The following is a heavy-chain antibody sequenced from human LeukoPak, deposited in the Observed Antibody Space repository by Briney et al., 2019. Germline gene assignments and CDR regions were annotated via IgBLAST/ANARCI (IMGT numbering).Heavy chain of an antibody. Sequence: GGSLRLSCVASGFPFSETAMTWVRQAPGKGLEWLSVITRGGSPYYADSVKGRFTISIDNARNTVYLQLNSLRNEDTALHYCAKEHLKYANDNRGSFDYWGQGTLVTVSS. CDR2: ITRGGSP. CDR1: GFPFSETA. V-gene: IGHV3-23*01. J-gene: IGHJ4*02. D-gene: IGHD3-22*01. CDR3: AKEHLKYANDNRGSFDY.